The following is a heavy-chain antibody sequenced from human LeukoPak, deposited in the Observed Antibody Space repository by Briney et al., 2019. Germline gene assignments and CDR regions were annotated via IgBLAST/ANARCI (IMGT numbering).Heavy chain of an antibody. Sequence: EASLKVSCKASGYTFTGYYMHWVRQAPGQGLEWMGWINPDSGGTNYAQKFQGRVTMTRDTSISTAYMELSRLRSDDTAMYYCAIQPYSSSSYFDYWGQGTLVTVSS. D-gene: IGHD6-6*01. CDR2: INPDSGGT. CDR1: GYTFTGYY. CDR3: AIQPYSSSSYFDY. J-gene: IGHJ4*02. V-gene: IGHV1-2*02.